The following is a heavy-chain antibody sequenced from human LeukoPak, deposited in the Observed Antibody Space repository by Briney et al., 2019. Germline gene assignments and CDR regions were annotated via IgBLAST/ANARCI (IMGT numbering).Heavy chain of an antibody. V-gene: IGHV3-23*01. CDR2: ISGSGGST. J-gene: IGHJ6*04. CDR3: AKDRVYCSGGSCPPDYGMDV. D-gene: IGHD2-15*01. Sequence: HSGGSLRLSCAASGFTFSNYAMSWARQAPGKGLEWVSAISGSGGSTYYADSVKGRFTISRDNSKNTLYLQMNSLRAEDTAVYYCAKDRVYCSGGSCPPDYGMDVWGKGTTVTVSS. CDR1: GFTFSNYA.